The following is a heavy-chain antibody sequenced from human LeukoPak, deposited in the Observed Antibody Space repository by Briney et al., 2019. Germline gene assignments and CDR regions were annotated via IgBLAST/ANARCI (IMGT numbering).Heavy chain of an antibody. CDR1: GFTFSSYW. Sequence: PGGSLRLSCAASGFTFSSYWMSWVRQAPGKGLEWVAFIRYDGSNKYYADSVKGRFTISRDNSKNTLYLQMNSLRAEDTAVYYCAKVLGVYCSSTSCYRRLDYWGQGTLVTVSS. D-gene: IGHD2-2*01. J-gene: IGHJ4*02. CDR2: IRYDGSNK. CDR3: AKVLGVYCSSTSCYRRLDY. V-gene: IGHV3-30*02.